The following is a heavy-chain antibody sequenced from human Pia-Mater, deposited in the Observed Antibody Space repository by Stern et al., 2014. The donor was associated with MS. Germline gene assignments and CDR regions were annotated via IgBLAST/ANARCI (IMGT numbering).Heavy chain of an antibody. Sequence: QVQLMQSGAEGRKPGASVKVSCTASGYSFTKYDIHWVRQATGQGLEWMGRIIPDRGKTNLSRNAQGRISMTRTTPRSATTMTRNSLRSEDTAVYYCARANIGDGDFDYWGQGTRVTVSS. CDR1: GYSFTKYD. V-gene: IGHV1-8*01. CDR3: ARANIGDGDFDY. CDR2: IIPDRGKT. D-gene: IGHD3-10*01. J-gene: IGHJ4*02.